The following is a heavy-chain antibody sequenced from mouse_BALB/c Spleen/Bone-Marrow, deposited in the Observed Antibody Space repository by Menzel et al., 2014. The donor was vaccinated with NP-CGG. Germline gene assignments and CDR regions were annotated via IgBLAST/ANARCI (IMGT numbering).Heavy chain of an antibody. Sequence: AQRVESGAELEKPGASVKLSCKASGYTFTSYWMHWVKQRPGQGLEWIGEINPSNGRTNYNEKFKTKATLTVDKSSNTAYMQLSRLTSEDSAVYYCARKGADYEDYWGQGPTLTVSS. CDR2: INPSNGRT. CDR1: GYTFTSYW. V-gene: IGHV1S81*02. CDR3: ARKGADYEDY. D-gene: IGHD2-4*01. J-gene: IGHJ2*01.